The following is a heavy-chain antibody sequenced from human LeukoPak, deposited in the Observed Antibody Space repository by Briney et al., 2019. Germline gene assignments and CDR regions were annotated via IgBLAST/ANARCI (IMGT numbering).Heavy chain of an antibody. J-gene: IGHJ6*03. CDR3: ARGGGDYYMDV. CDR1: SGSFSGYY. Sequence: SETLSLTCAVYSGSFSGYYWSWIRQPPGKGLEWIGEINHSGSTNYNPSLKTRVSISVDTSKNQFSLTLSSVTAADTAVYYCARGGGDYYMDVWVKGTTVTVSS. CDR2: INHSGST. V-gene: IGHV4-34*01. D-gene: IGHD2-21*01.